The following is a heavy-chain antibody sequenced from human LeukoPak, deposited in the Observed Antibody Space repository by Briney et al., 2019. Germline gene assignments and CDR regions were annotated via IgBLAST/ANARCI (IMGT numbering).Heavy chain of an antibody. J-gene: IGHJ6*03. V-gene: IGHV4-39*07. CDR2: IYYSGST. Sequence: SETLSLTCTVSGGSISSSSYYWGWIRQPPGKGLEWIGSIYYSGSTYYNPSLKSRVTISVDTSKNQFSLKLSSVTAADTAVYYCARQTGSYYYYMDVWGKGTTVTISS. CDR1: GGSISSSSYY. CDR3: ARQTGSYYYYMDV.